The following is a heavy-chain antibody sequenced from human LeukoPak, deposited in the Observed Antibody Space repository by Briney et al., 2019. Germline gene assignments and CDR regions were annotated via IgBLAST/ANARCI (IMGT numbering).Heavy chain of an antibody. Sequence: SGGSLRLSCAASGFTFSSYWMSWVRQAPGKGLEWVANIKQDGSEKYYVDSVKGRFTISRDNAKNSLYLQMNSLRAEDTALYYCAKDSGYGIAAAAPDYWGQGTLVTVSS. J-gene: IGHJ4*02. D-gene: IGHD6-13*01. CDR3: AKDSGYGIAAAAPDY. CDR1: GFTFSSYW. V-gene: IGHV3-7*03. CDR2: IKQDGSEK.